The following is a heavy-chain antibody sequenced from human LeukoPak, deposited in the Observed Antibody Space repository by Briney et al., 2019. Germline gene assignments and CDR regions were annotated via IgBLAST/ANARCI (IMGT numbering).Heavy chain of an antibody. D-gene: IGHD3-22*01. CDR2: IYYSGST. J-gene: IGHJ4*02. V-gene: IGHV4-39*01. CDR1: GGSISSSSYY. Sequence: SETLSLTCTVSGGSISSSSYYWGWIRQPPGKGLEWIGSIYYSGSTYYNPSLKSRVTISVDTSKNQFSLKLSSVTAADTAVYSCARRNYYDSSGYVSVEWSQGTLVTVSS. CDR3: ARRNYYDSSGYVSVE.